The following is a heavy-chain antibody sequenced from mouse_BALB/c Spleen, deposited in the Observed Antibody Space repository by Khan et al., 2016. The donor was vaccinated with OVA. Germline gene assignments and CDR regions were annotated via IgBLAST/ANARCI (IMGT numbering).Heavy chain of an antibody. V-gene: IGHV14-3*02. Sequence: VQLKESGAELVKPGASVKLSCTASGFNIKDTDMHWVKQRPEQGLEWMGRIDPANGNTKYAPKFQGKATITADTSSNTAYLQLSSLKSEDTAIYYCARRGYNWYIDDWGEGTTVTVSS. CDR3: ARRGYNWYIDD. D-gene: IGHD2-2*01. J-gene: IGHJ1*01. CDR1: GFNIKDTD. CDR2: IDPANGNT.